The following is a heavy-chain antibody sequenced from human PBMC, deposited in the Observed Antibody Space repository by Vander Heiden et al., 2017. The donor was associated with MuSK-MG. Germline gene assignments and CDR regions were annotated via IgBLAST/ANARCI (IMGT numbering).Heavy chain of an antibody. D-gene: IGHD3-16*01. CDR2: ISSGSTYI. J-gene: IGHJ4*02. CDR1: GFIFGAHS. V-gene: IGHV3-21*01. Sequence: EVQVVESGGGLVKPGESLRLSCVGSGFIFGAHSMIWVRQAPGKGLEWVSSISSGSTYIYYADSVKGRFTISRDNAKNSLYLQMNSLRDEDTAVYYCARDWVVWGQGTLVTVSS. CDR3: ARDWVV.